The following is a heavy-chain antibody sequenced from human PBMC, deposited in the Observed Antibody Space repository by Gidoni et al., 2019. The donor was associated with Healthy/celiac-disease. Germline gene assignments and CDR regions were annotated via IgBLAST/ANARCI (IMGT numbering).Heavy chain of an antibody. CDR1: GYTFTSYG. CDR3: ARQHASLWFGESLYYFDY. V-gene: IGHV1-18*01. CDR2: ISAYNGNT. J-gene: IGHJ4*02. Sequence: QFQLVQSGAEVKKPGASVKVSCKASGYTFTSYGISWVRQAPGQGLEWMGWISAYNGNTNYAQKLQGRVTMTTDTATSTAYMELRSLRSDDTAVYYCARQHASLWFGESLYYFDYWGQGTLVTVSS. D-gene: IGHD3-10*01.